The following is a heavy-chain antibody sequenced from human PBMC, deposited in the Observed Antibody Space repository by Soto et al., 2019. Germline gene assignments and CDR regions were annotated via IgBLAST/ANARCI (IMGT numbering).Heavy chain of an antibody. V-gene: IGHV4-39*01. J-gene: IGHJ6*03. CDR1: GGSISSSSYY. Sequence: PSETLSLTCTVSGGSISSSSYYWGWIRQPPGKGLEWIGSIYYSGSTYYNPSLKSRVTISVDTSKNQFSLKLSSVTAADTAVYYCAIIAAAGRTYYYYYMDVWGKGTTVTVSS. CDR2: IYYSGST. CDR3: AIIAAAGRTYYYYYMDV. D-gene: IGHD6-13*01.